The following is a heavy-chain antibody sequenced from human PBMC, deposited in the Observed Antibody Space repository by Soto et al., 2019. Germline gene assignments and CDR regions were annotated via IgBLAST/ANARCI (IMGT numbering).Heavy chain of an antibody. Sequence: GASVKVSCKASGYTFTSYDINWVRQATGQGVEWMGWMNPNSGNTGYAQKFQGRVTMTRNTSASTAYMELSSLRSEDTAVYYCAREAIVLVPADNYYYYYGMDVWGQGTTVTVSS. CDR1: GYTFTSYD. J-gene: IGHJ6*02. CDR3: AREAIVLVPADNYYYYYGMDV. D-gene: IGHD2-2*01. V-gene: IGHV1-8*01. CDR2: MNPNSGNT.